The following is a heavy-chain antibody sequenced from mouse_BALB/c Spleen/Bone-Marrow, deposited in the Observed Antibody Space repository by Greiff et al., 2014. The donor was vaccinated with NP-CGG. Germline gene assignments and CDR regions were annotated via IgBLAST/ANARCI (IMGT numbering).Heavy chain of an antibody. CDR3: AGVSYYAMDY. CDR2: INSNGGST. J-gene: IGHJ4*01. V-gene: IGHV5-6-3*01. CDR1: GFTFSSYG. Sequence: EVHLVESGGGLVQPGGSLKLSCAASGFTFSSYGMSWVRQTPDKRLELVATINSNGGSTYYPDSVKGRFTISRDNAKNTLYLQMSSLKSEDTAMYYCAGVSYYAMDYWGQGTSVTVSS.